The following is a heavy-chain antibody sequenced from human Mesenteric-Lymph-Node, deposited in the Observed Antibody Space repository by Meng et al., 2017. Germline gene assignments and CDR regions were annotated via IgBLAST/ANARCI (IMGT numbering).Heavy chain of an antibody. Sequence: ASVKVSCKASGYTFTSYYMHWVRQAPGQGLEWMGIINPSGGSTSYAQKFQGRVTMTRDTSTSTVYMELSSLRSEDTAVYYCATRAHMIVVVIGAFDIWGQGTMVTVSS. CDR1: GYTFTSYY. D-gene: IGHD3-22*01. V-gene: IGHV1-46*01. CDR2: INPSGGST. CDR3: ATRAHMIVVVIGAFDI. J-gene: IGHJ3*02.